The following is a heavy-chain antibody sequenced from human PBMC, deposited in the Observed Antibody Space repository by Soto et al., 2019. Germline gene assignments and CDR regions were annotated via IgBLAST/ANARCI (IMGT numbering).Heavy chain of an antibody. CDR2: ARIKANGYTT. CDR1: GFTLSDHY. CDR3: ARELVTTVNYFDS. D-gene: IGHD4-17*01. Sequence: GGSLRLSCAASGFTLSDHYMDWVRQAPGKGLEWIGRARIKANGYTTEYAASVKGRFTISGDDSKNSLYLQMTSLKTEDTAVYYCARELVTTVNYFDSWGQGTMVTVYS. J-gene: IGHJ4*02. V-gene: IGHV3-72*01.